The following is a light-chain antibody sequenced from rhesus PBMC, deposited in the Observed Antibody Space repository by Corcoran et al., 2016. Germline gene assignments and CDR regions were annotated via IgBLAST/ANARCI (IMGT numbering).Light chain of an antibody. CDR3: QQDYTAPSS. CDR1: QAINRE. CDR2: AAS. J-gene: IGKJ2*01. V-gene: IGKV1-94*01. Sequence: DIQMTQSPSSLSASAGDRVTVTCRTRQAINREVSWYQQKPGKAPTLLVYAASNLQTGVSSRFSGRGSGTDFNLTISSLQPEDVATYYCQQDYTAPSSFGQGTKVDIK.